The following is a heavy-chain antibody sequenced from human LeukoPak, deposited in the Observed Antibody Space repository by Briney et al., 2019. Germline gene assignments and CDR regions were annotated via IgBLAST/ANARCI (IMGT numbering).Heavy chain of an antibody. V-gene: IGHV3-30*02. CDR1: GFTFSSYG. Sequence: GGSLRLSCAASGFTFSSYGMHWVRQAPGKGLEWVAVVWYDGSKKYYADSVKGRFTISRDNSKNTLYLQMNSLRAEDTAVYYCAKDIGYSYGYSNYYYGMDVWGQGTTVTVSS. CDR2: VWYDGSKK. D-gene: IGHD5-18*01. CDR3: AKDIGYSYGYSNYYYGMDV. J-gene: IGHJ6*02.